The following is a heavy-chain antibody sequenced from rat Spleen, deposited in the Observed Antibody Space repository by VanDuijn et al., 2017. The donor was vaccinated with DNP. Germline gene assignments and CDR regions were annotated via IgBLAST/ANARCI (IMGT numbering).Heavy chain of an antibody. CDR2: INNAGST. V-gene: IGHV3-1*01. CDR3: ARGLNYGGYNYYWYFDF. J-gene: IGHJ1*01. Sequence: EVQLQESGPGLVKPSQSLSLTCSVTGYSITSNYWGWIRKFPGKKLEWMGYINNAGSTNYNPPLKSRISITRDTSENQFFLQLNSVTTEDTATYYCARGLNYGGYNYYWYFDFWGPGTMVTVSS. D-gene: IGHD1-11*01. CDR1: GYSITSNY.